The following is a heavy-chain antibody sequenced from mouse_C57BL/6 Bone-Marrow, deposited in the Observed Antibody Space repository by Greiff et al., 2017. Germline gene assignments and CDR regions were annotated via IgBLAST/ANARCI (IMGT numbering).Heavy chain of an antibody. Sequence: EVKLMESGGGLVQPGGSLKLSCAASGFTFSDYYMYWVRQTPEKRLEWVAYISNGGGSTYYPDTVKGRFTISRDNAKNTLYLQMSRLKSEDTAMYYCARQRGSSLHYYAMDYWGQGTSVTVSS. CDR3: ARQRGSSLHYYAMDY. J-gene: IGHJ4*01. CDR2: ISNGGGST. D-gene: IGHD1-1*01. CDR1: GFTFSDYY. V-gene: IGHV5-12*01.